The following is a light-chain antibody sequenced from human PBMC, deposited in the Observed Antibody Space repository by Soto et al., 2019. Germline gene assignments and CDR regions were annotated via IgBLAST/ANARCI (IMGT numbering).Light chain of an antibody. CDR1: SRDVGGYNF. J-gene: IGLJ1*01. CDR2: EVT. V-gene: IGLV2-14*03. CDR3: SSYTTSSTVV. Sequence: QSPLTQPASVFVSPGQSITISCTGTSRDVGGYNFVSWYQQLPGKAPKLMIYEVTSRPSGVSNRFSGSKSGNTASLTISGLQPEDEAEYYCSSYTTSSTVVFGTGTKVTVL.